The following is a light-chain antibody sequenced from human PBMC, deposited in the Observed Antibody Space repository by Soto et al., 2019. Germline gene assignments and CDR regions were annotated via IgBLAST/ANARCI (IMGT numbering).Light chain of an antibody. Sequence: DIQMAQSPSSLSASIGDRVTITCRTSQSISSHLNWYQHKPGKAPKLLIFGASTLQFGVPSRFSGRRSGTDFTLTISGLPPEGIPTYYYQQSYGTSRTFGQGTRLEV. V-gene: IGKV1-39*01. CDR1: QSISSH. J-gene: IGKJ2*01. CDR3: QQSYGTSRT. CDR2: GAS.